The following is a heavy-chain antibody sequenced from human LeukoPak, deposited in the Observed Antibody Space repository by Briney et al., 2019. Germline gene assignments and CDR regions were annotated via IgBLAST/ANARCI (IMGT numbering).Heavy chain of an antibody. D-gene: IGHD3-22*01. CDR3: ARDLDRTFDY. Sequence: PGGSLRLSCAASGFTFSSYAMHWVRQAPGKGLEWVAVISYDGSNKYYADSVKGRFTISRDNSKNTLYLQMNSLRAEDTAMYYCARDLDRTFDYWGQGTLVTVSS. J-gene: IGHJ4*02. CDR1: GFTFSSYA. CDR2: ISYDGSNK. V-gene: IGHV3-30-3*01.